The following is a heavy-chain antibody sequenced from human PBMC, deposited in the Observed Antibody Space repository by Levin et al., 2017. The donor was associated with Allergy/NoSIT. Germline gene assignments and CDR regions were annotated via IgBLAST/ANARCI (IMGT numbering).Heavy chain of an antibody. CDR3: ASRWGDYGDFFFDY. V-gene: IGHV4-59*01. D-gene: IGHD4-17*01. Sequence: SETLSLTCTVSGGSISSYYWSWIRQPPGKGLEWIGYAHYSGSTNYNPSLKSRVTISVATSKNQFSLTLNSVTAAAAAASYCASRWGDYGDFFFDYWGRGTLVTV. CDR2: AHYSGST. CDR1: GGSISSYY. J-gene: IGHJ4*02.